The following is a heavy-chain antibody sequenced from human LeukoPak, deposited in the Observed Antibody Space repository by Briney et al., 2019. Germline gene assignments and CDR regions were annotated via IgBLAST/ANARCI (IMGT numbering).Heavy chain of an antibody. J-gene: IGHJ5*01. Sequence: ASVKVSCKASGFTFTGYYLHWVRQAPGQGLEWMGWINPNTGGTNYAQKFQGRVTMTRDTSITTDYMELSSLTSEDTAVYYCARDNSVGDIAWWFDPWGQGTLVTVSS. D-gene: IGHD2-15*01. CDR3: ARDNSVGDIAWWFDP. CDR1: GFTFTGYY. V-gene: IGHV1-2*02. CDR2: INPNTGGT.